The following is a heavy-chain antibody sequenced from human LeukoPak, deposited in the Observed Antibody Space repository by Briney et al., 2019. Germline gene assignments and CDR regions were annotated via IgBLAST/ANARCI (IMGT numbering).Heavy chain of an antibody. D-gene: IGHD4-17*01. CDR1: GFTFSYYE. CDR2: ISGSATTI. V-gene: IGHV3-48*03. CDR3: ARGDYGDYAHAFDI. J-gene: IGHJ3*02. Sequence: GGSLRLSCAASGFTFSYYEMSWVRQAPGKGLEWVSYISGSATTIYYADSVKGRFTISRDNAKNSLYLQMNSLRAEDTAVYYCARGDYGDYAHAFDIWGQGTMVTVSS.